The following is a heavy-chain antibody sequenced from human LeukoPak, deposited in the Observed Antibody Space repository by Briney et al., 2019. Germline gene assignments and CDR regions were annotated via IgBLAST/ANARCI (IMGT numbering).Heavy chain of an antibody. D-gene: IGHD3-22*01. V-gene: IGHV3-23*01. J-gene: IGHJ4*02. Sequence: GGSLRLSCEASGFTFGSYGMSWVRQAPGKGLEWVAFITTTGATTSYAGSVKGRFTISRDNARDTLYMQMNSLRDEDTALYYCTIMHGYYDGSGYWVQWGQGTLVTVSS. CDR2: ITTTGATT. CDR3: TIMHGYYDGSGYWVQ. CDR1: GFTFGSYG.